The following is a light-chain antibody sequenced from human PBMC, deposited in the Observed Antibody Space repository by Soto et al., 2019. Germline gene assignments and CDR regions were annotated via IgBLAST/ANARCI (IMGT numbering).Light chain of an antibody. CDR2: AAY. CDR1: QGISTW. V-gene: IGKV1-12*01. J-gene: IGKJ3*01. CDR3: QQTNTFPLS. Sequence: DIQMTQSPSFVSASVGDRVTITCRASQGISTWLAWHQQKPGKVPNLLIYAAYNLQNGVPSRFSGSGYGTDVTLTISSLELEYFATYYCQQTNTFPLSFGRGPKVDVK.